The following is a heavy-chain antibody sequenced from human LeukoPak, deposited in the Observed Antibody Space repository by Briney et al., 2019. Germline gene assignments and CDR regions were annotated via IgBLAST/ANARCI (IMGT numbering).Heavy chain of an antibody. Sequence: PGGSLRLSCAASGFTFSSSAMSWVRQAPGKGLEWVSAISGSGGSTFYADSVKGRFTISRDNSKNTLYLQMNSLRAEDTAVYYCAKERGRDYDDRAFDLWGQGTMVTVSS. CDR3: AKERGRDYDDRAFDL. CDR2: ISGSGGST. CDR1: GFTFSSSA. J-gene: IGHJ3*01. D-gene: IGHD3-22*01. V-gene: IGHV3-23*01.